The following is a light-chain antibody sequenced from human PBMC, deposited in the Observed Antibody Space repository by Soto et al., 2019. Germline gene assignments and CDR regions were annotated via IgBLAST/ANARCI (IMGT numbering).Light chain of an antibody. CDR1: QAISSH. J-gene: IGKJ3*01. CDR3: QQLNSYPLT. V-gene: IGKV1-9*01. Sequence: DIQLTQSPSFLSASVGGRVTITCRASQAISSHLAWYQQKPGKAPNLLIYGASTLQSGVTSRFSGSGSGTQFPLTISSLQPDDFATYYCQQLNSYPLTVGPGTTVDIK. CDR2: GAS.